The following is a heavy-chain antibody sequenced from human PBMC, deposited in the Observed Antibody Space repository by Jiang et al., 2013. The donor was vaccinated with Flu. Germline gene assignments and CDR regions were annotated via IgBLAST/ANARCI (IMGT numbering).Heavy chain of an antibody. CDR1: GYTFTGYY. D-gene: IGHD5-18*01. V-gene: IGHV1-2*02. J-gene: IGHJ4*02. CDR2: INPNSGGT. CDR3: ARGWGGVQLWSPFFDY. Sequence: SCKASGYTFTGYYMHWVRQAPGQGLEWMGWINPNSGGTNYAQKFQGRVTMTRDTSISTAYMELSRLRSDDTAVYYCARGWGGVQLWSPFFDYWGQGTLVTVSS.